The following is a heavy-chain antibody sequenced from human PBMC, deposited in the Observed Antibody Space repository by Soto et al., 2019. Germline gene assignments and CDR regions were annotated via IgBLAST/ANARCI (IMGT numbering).Heavy chain of an antibody. V-gene: IGHV4-59*01. J-gene: IGHJ5*02. CDR1: GGSISSYY. CDR2: IYYTGST. Sequence: SETLSLTFSVSGGSISSYYWSWIRQPPGKGLEWIGYIYYTGSTNYNPSLKSRVTISVDTSKNQFSLNLSSLTAADTAVYYCARDGEVASNLHWVDLWGQGTLVTVS. D-gene: IGHD5-12*01. CDR3: ARDGEVASNLHWVDL.